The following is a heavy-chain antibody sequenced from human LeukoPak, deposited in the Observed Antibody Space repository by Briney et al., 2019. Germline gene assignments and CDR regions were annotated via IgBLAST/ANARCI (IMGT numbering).Heavy chain of an antibody. CDR1: GGSISSYY. Sequence: PETLSLTCTVSGGSISSYYWSWIRQPPGKGLEWIGYIYYSGSTNYNPSLKSRVTISVDTSKNQFSLKLSSVTAADTAVYYCARVAGQQLVRAFDIWGQGTMVTVSS. CDR2: IYYSGST. CDR3: ARVAGQQLVRAFDI. D-gene: IGHD6-13*01. V-gene: IGHV4-59*01. J-gene: IGHJ3*02.